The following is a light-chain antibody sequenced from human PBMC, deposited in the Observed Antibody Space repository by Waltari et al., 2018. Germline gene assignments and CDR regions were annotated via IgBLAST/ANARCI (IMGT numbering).Light chain of an antibody. Sequence: EIALTQSPGTLSLSPRERATLSCRASQRVGSSLPWYQQKPGRAPRLLIYATSNRATGIPDRFSASGSGTDFSLTMSRLEPEDFALYYCQHYVRLPVTFGQGTKVEVK. J-gene: IGKJ1*01. CDR1: QRVGSS. CDR2: ATS. V-gene: IGKV3-20*01. CDR3: QHYVRLPVT.